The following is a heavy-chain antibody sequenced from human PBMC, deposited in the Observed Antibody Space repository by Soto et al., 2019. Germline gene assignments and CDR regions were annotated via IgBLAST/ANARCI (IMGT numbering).Heavy chain of an antibody. D-gene: IGHD5-18*01. CDR2: IYYSGST. CDR1: GGSISSGDYY. Sequence: PSETLSLTCTVSGGSISSGDYYWSWIRQPPGKGLEWIGYIYYSGSTYYNPSLKSRVTISVDTSKNQFSLKLSSVTAADTAVYYCARSEEGIQLWLPYFDYWGQGTLVTAPQ. CDR3: ARSEEGIQLWLPYFDY. J-gene: IGHJ4*02. V-gene: IGHV4-30-4*01.